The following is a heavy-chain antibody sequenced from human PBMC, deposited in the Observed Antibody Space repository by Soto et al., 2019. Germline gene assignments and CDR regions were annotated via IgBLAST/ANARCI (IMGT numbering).Heavy chain of an antibody. J-gene: IGHJ4*02. D-gene: IGHD1-26*01. CDR3: ETERSGYYYV. V-gene: IGHV1-8*01. CDR1: GYTFTSYD. Sequence: QVQVVQSGAEVKKPGASVKVSCKASGYTFTSYDINWVRQATGQGLEWMGWMNPNSGNTGYAQKFQGRVTMTRKTSKRTAYMELSSLRSEDTAVDYCETERSGYYYVWGQGTLVTVPS. CDR2: MNPNSGNT.